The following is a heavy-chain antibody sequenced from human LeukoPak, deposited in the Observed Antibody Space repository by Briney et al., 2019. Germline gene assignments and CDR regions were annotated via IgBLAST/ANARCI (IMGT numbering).Heavy chain of an antibody. CDR1: GFTFSRYS. V-gene: IGHV3-48*01. Sequence: GGSLRLSCATSGFTFSRYSMNWVRQAPGKGLEWVSYISSSSIYYADSVKGRFTISRDNAENSLFLQMNSLRAEDTAVYYCARDPVAGTFDYWGQGTLVTVSS. J-gene: IGHJ4*02. CDR2: ISSSSI. CDR3: ARDPVAGTFDY. D-gene: IGHD6-19*01.